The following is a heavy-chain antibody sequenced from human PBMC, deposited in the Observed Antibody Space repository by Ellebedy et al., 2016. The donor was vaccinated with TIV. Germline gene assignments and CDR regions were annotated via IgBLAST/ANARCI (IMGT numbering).Heavy chain of an antibody. V-gene: IGHV1-3*01. J-gene: IGHJ5*02. CDR1: GYTFTSYA. D-gene: IGHD4-17*01. CDR2: INAGNGNT. CDR3: ARDMTTVTINWFDP. Sequence: ASVKVSXXASGYTFTSYAMHWVRQAPGQRLEWMGWINAGNGNTKYSQKFQGRVTITRDTSASTAYMEPSSLRSESTAVYYCARDMTTVTINWFDPWGQGTLVTVSS.